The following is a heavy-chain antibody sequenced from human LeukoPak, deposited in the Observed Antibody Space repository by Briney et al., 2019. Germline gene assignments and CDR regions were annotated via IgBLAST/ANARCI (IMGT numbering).Heavy chain of an antibody. CDR3: ARTVTMSLSAFAI. D-gene: IGHD4-17*01. V-gene: IGHV3-21*01. Sequence: PGGSLRLSCAASGFTFSSYSMNWVRQAPGKGLEWVSSISSSNSYIYNADSVEGRFTISRDNAKNSLYLQMNSLRAEDTAVYYCARTVTMSLSAFAIWGQGTMVTVSS. CDR1: GFTFSSYS. J-gene: IGHJ3*02. CDR2: ISSSNSYI.